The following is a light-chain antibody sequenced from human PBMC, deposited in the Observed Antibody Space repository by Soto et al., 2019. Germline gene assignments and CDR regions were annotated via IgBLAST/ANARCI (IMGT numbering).Light chain of an antibody. V-gene: IGLV2-14*01. CDR1: GVATPGYNY. CDR3: SSYTTSNTPLYV. Sequence: QSVLTQPASVSGLLGSRITFPCTETGVATPGYNYVSWYQQHPGKAPKLMIYEVSNRPSGVSNRFSGSQSGNTASLTISGLQAEDEANYYCSSYTTSNTPLYVFGTGTKVTVL. CDR2: EVS. J-gene: IGLJ1*01.